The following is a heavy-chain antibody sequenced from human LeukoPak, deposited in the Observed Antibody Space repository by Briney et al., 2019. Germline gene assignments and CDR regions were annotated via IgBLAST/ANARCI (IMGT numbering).Heavy chain of an antibody. V-gene: IGHV3-74*01. J-gene: IGHJ3*02. Sequence: GGSLRLSCASSGFTFSSYWMHWVRQAPGKGLVWVSRINSDGSSTTYADPVKGRFTISRDNAKNTLYLQMNSLRAGDTAVFYCARAPVQYCGGDCDAFDIWGQGTMVTVSS. CDR2: INSDGSST. D-gene: IGHD2-21*02. CDR3: ARAPVQYCGGDCDAFDI. CDR1: GFTFSSYW.